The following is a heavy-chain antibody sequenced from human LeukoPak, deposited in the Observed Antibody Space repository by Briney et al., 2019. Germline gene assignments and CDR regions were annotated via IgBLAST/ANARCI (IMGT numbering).Heavy chain of an antibody. J-gene: IGHJ6*02. V-gene: IGHV3-74*01. CDR1: GFTFSTYW. CDR2: INNDGSIT. Sequence: GGSLRLSCAASGFTFSTYWMHWVRQAPGKGLVWVSRINNDGSITSYPDSVKGRFTISRDNAKNTLYLQMNSLRAEDTAVYYCARTLGAPTIEYYYGMDVWGQGTTVTVSS. CDR3: ARTLGAPTIEYYYGMDV. D-gene: IGHD5-12*01.